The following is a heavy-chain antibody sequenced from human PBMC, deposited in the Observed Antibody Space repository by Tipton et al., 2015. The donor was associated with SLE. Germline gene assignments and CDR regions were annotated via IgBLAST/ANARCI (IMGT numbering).Heavy chain of an antibody. CDR1: GYFISSGYY. CDR3: ARDRSSVSD. Sequence: TLSLTCAVSGYFISSGYYWGWIRQPPGKGLEWIGIAYHSGSTYYNPSLESRVTISIDTSKNQFSLKLTPVTAADTAVYFCARDRSSVSDWGQGTQVIVSS. V-gene: IGHV4-38-2*02. J-gene: IGHJ4*02. CDR2: AYHSGST. D-gene: IGHD5/OR15-5a*01.